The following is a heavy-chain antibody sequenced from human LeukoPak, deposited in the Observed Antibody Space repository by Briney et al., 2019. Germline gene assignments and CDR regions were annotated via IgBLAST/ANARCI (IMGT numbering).Heavy chain of an antibody. V-gene: IGHV4-59*12. Sequence: SETLSLTCTVSGGSISSCYWSWIRQPPGKGLEWIGYIYYSGSTNYNPSLKSRVTISVDRSKNQFSLKLSSVTAADTAVYYCAGSRYYDYVWGTFQGFDPWGQGTLVTVSS. CDR1: GGSISSCY. CDR2: IYYSGST. J-gene: IGHJ5*02. CDR3: AGSRYYDYVWGTFQGFDP. D-gene: IGHD3-16*01.